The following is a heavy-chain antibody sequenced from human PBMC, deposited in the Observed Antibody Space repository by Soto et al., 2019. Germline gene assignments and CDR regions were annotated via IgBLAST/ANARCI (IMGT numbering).Heavy chain of an antibody. CDR2: IIPISGTT. J-gene: IGHJ6*02. CDR3: ARVRCFNGLCHTADYGMDV. V-gene: IGHV1-69*13. Sequence: ASVKVSCKASGDVFRSYGINWVRQAPGQGLEWMGGIIPISGTTNYAQKFQGRVAITADESTDTVYMELSRLRSEDTAVYFCARVRCFNGLCHTADYGMDVWGQGXTVTVYS. CDR1: GDVFRSYG. D-gene: IGHD2-8*01.